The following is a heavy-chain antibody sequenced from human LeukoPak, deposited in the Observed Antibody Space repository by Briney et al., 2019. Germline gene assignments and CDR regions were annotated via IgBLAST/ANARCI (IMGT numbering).Heavy chain of an antibody. J-gene: IGHJ4*02. CDR1: GFTFSSNA. V-gene: IGHV3-23*01. D-gene: IGHD2-2*01. Sequence: GGSLRLSCAASGFTFSSNAMSWVRQAPGKGLEWVSFISSDGGTTLFADSVKGRFTISRDNSKNTPYLQMNSLRVEDTAMYYCANLGIPPASDYWGQGNLVTVSS. CDR3: ANLGIPPASDY. CDR2: ISSDGGTT.